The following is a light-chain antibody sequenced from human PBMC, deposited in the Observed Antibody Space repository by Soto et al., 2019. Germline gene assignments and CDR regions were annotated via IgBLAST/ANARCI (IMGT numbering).Light chain of an antibody. CDR1: QSISSY. CDR3: QQSHSAACT. Sequence: DILMTQSPSSLSESVGDRVTITCRASQSISSYLNWYQQKPGKAHKLLIYAASMLQSGVPSRFSGSVSGSDFTLTISRLQPEDFATYYFQQSHSAACTVGQGTKLDVK. V-gene: IGKV1-39*01. CDR2: AAS. J-gene: IGKJ2*02.